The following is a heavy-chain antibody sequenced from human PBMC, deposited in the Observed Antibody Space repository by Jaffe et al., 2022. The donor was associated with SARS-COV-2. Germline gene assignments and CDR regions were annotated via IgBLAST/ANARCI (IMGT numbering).Heavy chain of an antibody. J-gene: IGHJ4*02. CDR3: AREYYYDSTFYYNFDY. Sequence: QVQLVQSGSELKKPGASVKVSCKASGYTFTTYVINWVRQAPGQGLEWMGWINTNTGNPTYAQGFTGRFVFSLDTSASTAYLQISSLKAEDTAVYYCAREYYYDSTFYYNFDYWGQGTLVTVSS. CDR1: GYTFTTYV. V-gene: IGHV7-4-1*02. D-gene: IGHD3-22*01. CDR2: INTNTGNP.